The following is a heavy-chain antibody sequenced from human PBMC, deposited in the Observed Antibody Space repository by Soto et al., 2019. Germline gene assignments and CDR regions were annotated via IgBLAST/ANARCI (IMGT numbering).Heavy chain of an antibody. Sequence: ASVKVSCKASGYTFTSYGISWVRQAPGQGLEWMGWISAYNGNTNYAQMLQGRVTMTTDTSTSTAYMELRSLRSDDTAVYYCSRDSYDFWSGYVLSYYYYGMDVWGQGTTVTVS. CDR2: ISAYNGNT. J-gene: IGHJ6*02. D-gene: IGHD3-3*01. CDR3: SRDSYDFWSGYVLSYYYYGMDV. V-gene: IGHV1-18*04. CDR1: GYTFTSYG.